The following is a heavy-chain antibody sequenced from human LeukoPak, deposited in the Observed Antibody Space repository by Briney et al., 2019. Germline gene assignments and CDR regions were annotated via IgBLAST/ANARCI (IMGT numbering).Heavy chain of an antibody. Sequence: SETLSLTCTVSGGSVTSYYWSWIRQPPGKGLEWIGYVSYTGSTNYNPSLQSRVTMSIDTSKNRFSLKLSSVTAADTAVYYCASGGYCSSTSCYPTWFDPWGQGTLVTVSS. V-gene: IGHV4-59*02. CDR3: ASGGYCSSTSCYPTWFDP. D-gene: IGHD2-2*01. CDR2: VSYTGST. J-gene: IGHJ5*02. CDR1: GGSVTSYY.